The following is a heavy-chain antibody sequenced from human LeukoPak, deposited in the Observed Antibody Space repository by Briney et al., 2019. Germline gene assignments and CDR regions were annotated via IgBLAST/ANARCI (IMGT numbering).Heavy chain of an antibody. CDR1: GHTFNHYA. V-gene: IGHV3-30-3*01. J-gene: IGHJ6*02. Sequence: GSSQRLLCVASGHTFNHYAIHWVRQAPGKGLEGVAVISYDETDKYYADSVKGRFTISRDNSKNTLYLQMSSLRPEDTAVYYCARGGGGGSYWTLEGMDVWGQGTTVTVSS. CDR3: ARGGGGGSYWTLEGMDV. D-gene: IGHD1-26*01. CDR2: ISYDETDK.